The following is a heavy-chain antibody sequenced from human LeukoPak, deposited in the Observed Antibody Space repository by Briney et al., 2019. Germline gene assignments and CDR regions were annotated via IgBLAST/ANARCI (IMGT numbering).Heavy chain of an antibody. CDR2: IEGDGSAK. D-gene: IGHD7-27*01. CDR3: ARDPGWGAYDI. V-gene: IGHV3-7*01. CDR1: AFTFSRYW. J-gene: IGHJ3*02. Sequence: PGGSLRLSCAASAFTFSRYWMSWVRQAPGKGLECVANIEGDGSAKNYVDSVKGRFTISRDNAGNSLYLQMDSLRVEDTAIYYCARDPGWGAYDIWGQGAMVTVSS.